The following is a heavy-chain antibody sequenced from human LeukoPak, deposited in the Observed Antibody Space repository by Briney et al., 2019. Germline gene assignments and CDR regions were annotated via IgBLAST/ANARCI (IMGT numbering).Heavy chain of an antibody. CDR2: IIPIFGPA. CDR3: ARATGNSDHSPREPIHWYFDL. Sequence: SVKVSSKASGGTFTTFGLSWVRQAPGQGLEWMGGIIPIFGPANYAQTCQGKVTFTADESTSKAYMELSSLRSADTAVYFCARATGNSDHSPREPIHWYFDLWGRGTLVTVSS. CDR1: GGTFTTFG. D-gene: IGHD4-23*01. J-gene: IGHJ2*01. V-gene: IGHV1-69*01.